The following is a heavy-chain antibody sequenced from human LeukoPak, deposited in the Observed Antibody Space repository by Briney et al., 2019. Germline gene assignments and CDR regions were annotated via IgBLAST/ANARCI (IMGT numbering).Heavy chain of an antibody. CDR3: ARPQYCSGGGCYFESWFDP. CDR2: ISAYNGNT. Sequence: ASVKVSCKASGYTFTSYYMHWVRQAPGQGLEWMGWISAYNGNTNYAQKLQGRVTMTTDTSTSTAYMELRSLRSDDTAVYYCARPQYCSGGGCYFESWFDPWGQGTLVTVSS. D-gene: IGHD2-15*01. CDR1: GYTFTSYY. J-gene: IGHJ5*02. V-gene: IGHV1-18*04.